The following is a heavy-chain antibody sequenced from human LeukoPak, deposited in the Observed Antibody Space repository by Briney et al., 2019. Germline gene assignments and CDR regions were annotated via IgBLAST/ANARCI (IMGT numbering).Heavy chain of an antibody. D-gene: IGHD2-2*01. CDR2: IYPGDSFT. Sequence: GESLKISCKGSGYSFSTDWIGWVRQMPGKGLDWMGIIYPGDSFTRYSPSFQGQVSISADKSISTAYLQWSSLKASDTAIYYCARLTEGYCSSTSCNPLRNNWFDPWGQGTLVTVSS. CDR1: GYSFSTDW. J-gene: IGHJ5*02. V-gene: IGHV5-51*01. CDR3: ARLTEGYCSSTSCNPLRNNWFDP.